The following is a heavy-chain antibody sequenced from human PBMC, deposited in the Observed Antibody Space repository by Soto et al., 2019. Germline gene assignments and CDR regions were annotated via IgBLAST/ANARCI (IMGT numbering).Heavy chain of an antibody. V-gene: IGHV1-18*04. Sequence: GASVKVSCKPSGYTFTSYGFSWVRQAPGQGPEWMGWISTWNDGKTDAQKFRGRVTMTTDTSTSTAYMELRSLRSDGTAVYYCARPNSDYAVDYWGQGTLVTVSS. CDR1: GYTFTSYG. CDR3: ARPNSDYAVDY. J-gene: IGHJ4*02. D-gene: IGHD5-12*01. CDR2: ISTWNDGK.